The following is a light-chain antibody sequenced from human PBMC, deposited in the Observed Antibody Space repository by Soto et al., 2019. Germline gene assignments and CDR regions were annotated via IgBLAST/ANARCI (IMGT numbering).Light chain of an antibody. J-gene: IGKJ2*01. Sequence: EIVLTQSPGTLSLSPGERVTLSCRASQSVTSSYLAWYQQKPGQAPRLLIYGASSRATGIPDRFSGSGSGTDFTLTISRLAPEDFAVYYCHQYGSSPETFGQGPKLEIK. CDR1: QSVTSSY. CDR3: HQYGSSPET. V-gene: IGKV3-20*01. CDR2: GAS.